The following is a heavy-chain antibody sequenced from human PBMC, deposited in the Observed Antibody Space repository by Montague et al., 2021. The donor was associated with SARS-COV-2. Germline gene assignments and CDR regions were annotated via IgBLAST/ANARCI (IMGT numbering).Heavy chain of an antibody. CDR2: ISYSGTN. CDR3: ARGNDSWYH. V-gene: IGHV4-59*01. D-gene: IGHD6-13*01. J-gene: IGHJ6*01. CDR1: GTSITNSH. Sequence: SETLSLTCTVSGTSITNSHCSWTRHPPGKGLEWIGYISYSGTNTYNPSPKTRVPISMDTSKNHFSLSLTSVTAADTAIYYCARGNDSWYHWGQGTPVIVSS.